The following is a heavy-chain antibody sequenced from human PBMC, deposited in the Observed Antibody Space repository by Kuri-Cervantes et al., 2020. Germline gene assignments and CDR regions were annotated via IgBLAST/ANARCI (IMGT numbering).Heavy chain of an antibody. CDR3: ATGAMVQAVTILYSFDY. J-gene: IGHJ4*02. Sequence: GSLRLSCAASGFTVSSNYMSWVRQAPGKGLEWIGYIYYSGSTNYSPSLKSRVTISVDTSKNQFSLKLSSVTAADTAVYYCATGAMVQAVTILYSFDYWGQGTLVTV. CDR1: GFTVSSNY. V-gene: IGHV4-59*02. D-gene: IGHD3-10*01. CDR2: IYYSGST.